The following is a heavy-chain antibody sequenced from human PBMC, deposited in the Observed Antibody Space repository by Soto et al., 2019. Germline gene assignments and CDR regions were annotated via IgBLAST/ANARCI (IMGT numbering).Heavy chain of an antibody. V-gene: IGHV1-69*02. CDR3: AGGATTDYYYYYMDV. J-gene: IGHJ6*03. D-gene: IGHD4-17*01. Sequence: QVQLVQSGAEVKKPGSSVKVSCKASGGTFSSYTISWVRQAPGQGLEWMGRIIPILGIANYAQKFQGRVTMTADKSTSTAYMELSSLSSEDPAVYYCAGGATTDYYYYYMDVWGKGTTVTVSS. CDR1: GGTFSSYT. CDR2: IIPILGIA.